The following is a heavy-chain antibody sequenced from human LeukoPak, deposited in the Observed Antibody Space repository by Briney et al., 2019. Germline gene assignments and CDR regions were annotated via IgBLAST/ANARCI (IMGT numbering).Heavy chain of an antibody. V-gene: IGHV1-2*02. J-gene: IGHJ5*02. D-gene: IGHD1-7*01. CDR1: GYTFTGYY. CDR2: INPNSGGT. CDR3: ARDPSVQWNYDEGWFDL. Sequence: ASVKVSCKASGYTFTGYYMHWVRQAPGQGLEWMGWINPNSGGTNYAQKFQGRVTMTRDTSISTAYMELSRLRSDDTAVYYCARDPSVQWNYDEGWFDLWGQGTLVTVSS.